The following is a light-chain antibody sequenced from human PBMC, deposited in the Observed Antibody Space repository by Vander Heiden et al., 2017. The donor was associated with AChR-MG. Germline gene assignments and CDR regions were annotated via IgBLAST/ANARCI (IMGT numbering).Light chain of an antibody. Sequence: QSALTQPASVSGSPGQSITISCAGTSSDVGGYKYVSWYQQHPGKAPKLMVYDVSKRPSGVSNRFSGSKSGNTASLTISGLQAEDEADYYCSSYTSISTHVVFGGGTKLTVL. CDR1: SSDVGGYKY. V-gene: IGLV2-14*01. J-gene: IGLJ2*01. CDR2: DVS. CDR3: SSYTSISTHVV.